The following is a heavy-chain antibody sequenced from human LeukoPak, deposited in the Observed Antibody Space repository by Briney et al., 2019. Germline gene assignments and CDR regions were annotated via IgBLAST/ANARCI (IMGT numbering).Heavy chain of an antibody. V-gene: IGHV3-64D*06. CDR1: GFTFSSYA. CDR3: VGEIAAAGTPYFDY. D-gene: IGHD6-13*01. Sequence: GGSLRLSCSASGFTFSSYAMHWVRQAPGKGLEYVSAISSNGGSTYYADSVKGRFTISRDNSKNTLYLQMSSLRAEDTAVYYCVGEIAAAGTPYFDYWGQGTLVTASS. CDR2: ISSNGGST. J-gene: IGHJ4*02.